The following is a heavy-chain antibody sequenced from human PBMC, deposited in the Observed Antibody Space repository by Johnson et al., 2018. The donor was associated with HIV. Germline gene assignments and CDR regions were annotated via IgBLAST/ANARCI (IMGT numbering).Heavy chain of an antibody. V-gene: IGHV3-11*04. CDR2: ISSSGTTV. J-gene: IGHJ3*02. Sequence: QVQLVESGGGLVNPGGSLRLSCAASGFTFSDYYMSWIRQTPGKGLEWVSYISSSGTTVYYADSVKGRFSISRDNANHSLSLHMNSLRADDTAVYYCARDRGYWDAFDIWGQGTMVTVSS. CDR3: ARDRGYWDAFDI. D-gene: IGHD3-22*01. CDR1: GFTFSDYY.